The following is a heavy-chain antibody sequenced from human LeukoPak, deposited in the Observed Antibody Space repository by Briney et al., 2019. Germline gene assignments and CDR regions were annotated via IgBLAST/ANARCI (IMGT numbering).Heavy chain of an antibody. CDR2: ITWNSGSV. CDR3: AKDGAIFGVPITRGGMDV. D-gene: IGHD3-3*01. V-gene: IGHV3-9*01. CDR1: GFKFDEYA. Sequence: LGGSLRLSCAASGFKFDEYAMHWVRQVPGQGLEWVSGITWNSGSVGYADSVRGRFTISRDNAKNSLYLQMNSLRPEDTALYYCAKDGAIFGVPITRGGMDVWGQGTTVTVSS. J-gene: IGHJ6*02.